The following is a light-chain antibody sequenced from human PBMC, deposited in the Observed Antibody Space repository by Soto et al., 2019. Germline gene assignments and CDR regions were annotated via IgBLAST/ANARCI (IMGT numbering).Light chain of an antibody. V-gene: IGKV1-27*01. CDR3: QRYNSAPWT. Sequence: DIQMTQSPSSLSASVGDRVTIACRASQGISHYLAWYQKQPGKAPRLLIYAASTLQSGVPSRFSGSGSGTDFTLTISTLQPEDVATYYCQRYNSAPWTLGQGTKVDIK. CDR1: QGISHY. J-gene: IGKJ1*01. CDR2: AAS.